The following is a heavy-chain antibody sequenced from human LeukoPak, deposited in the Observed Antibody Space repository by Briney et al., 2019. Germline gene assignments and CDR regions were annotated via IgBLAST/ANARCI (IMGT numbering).Heavy chain of an antibody. J-gene: IGHJ4*02. V-gene: IGHV3-53*01. Sequence: RSGGSLTLSCAASGFTVSNNYMSWVRQAPGKGLEWGSLIYSHGGTNYADSVKGGFTISRDNSKNTLYLQMNSLRAEDTAVYYCAKVARGYSSSWWGDYWGQGTLVTVSS. CDR3: AKVARGYSSSWWGDY. D-gene: IGHD6-13*01. CDR2: IYSHGGT. CDR1: GFTVSNNY.